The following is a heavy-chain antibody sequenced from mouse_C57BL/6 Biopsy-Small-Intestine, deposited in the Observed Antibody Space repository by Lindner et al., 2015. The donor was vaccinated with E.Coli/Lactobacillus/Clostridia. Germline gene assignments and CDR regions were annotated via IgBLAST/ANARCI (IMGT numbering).Heavy chain of an antibody. V-gene: IGHV1-22*01. CDR1: GYTFTDYY. D-gene: IGHD1-1*01. CDR2: INPNSGGT. CDR3: ARDGLAMAGIRDAFDI. J-gene: IGHJ3*01. Sequence: SVKVSCKASGYTFTDYYVHWVRQAPGQGLEWMGWINPNSGGTNYAQKFQGRVTMTRDTSISTAYMEVRNLRSDDPAVYYCARDGLAMAGIRDAFDIWGQGTVVTVSS.